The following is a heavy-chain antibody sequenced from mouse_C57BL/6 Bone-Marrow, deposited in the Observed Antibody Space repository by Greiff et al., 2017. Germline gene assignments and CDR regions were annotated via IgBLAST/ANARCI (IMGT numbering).Heavy chain of an antibody. D-gene: IGHD3-2*02. V-gene: IGHV5-17*01. Sequence: EVKLMESGGGLVKPGGSLKLSCAASGFTFSDYGMHWVRQAPEKGLEWVAYISSGSSTIYYADTVKGRFTISRDNAKNTLFLQMTSLRSEDTAMYYCARSDSSGPFAYWGQGTLVTVSA. CDR1: GFTFSDYG. CDR3: ARSDSSGPFAY. CDR2: ISSGSSTI. J-gene: IGHJ3*01.